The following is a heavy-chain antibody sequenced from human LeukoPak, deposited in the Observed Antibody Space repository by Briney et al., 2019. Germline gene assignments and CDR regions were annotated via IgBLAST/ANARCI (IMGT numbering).Heavy chain of an antibody. J-gene: IGHJ3*02. Sequence: PSETLSLTCTVSGGSISSYYWSWIRQPAGKGLEWIGRIYTSGSTNYNPSLTSRVTMSVDTSKNQFSLKLSSVTAADPAVYYCARRGVERPVGAAGNHAFDIWGQGTMVTVSS. D-gene: IGHD6-13*01. CDR3: ARRGVERPVGAAGNHAFDI. V-gene: IGHV4-4*07. CDR1: GGSISSYY. CDR2: IYTSGST.